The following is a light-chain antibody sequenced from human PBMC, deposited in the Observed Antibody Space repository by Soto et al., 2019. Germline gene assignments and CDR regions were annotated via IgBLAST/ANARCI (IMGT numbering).Light chain of an antibody. CDR1: QSVSSY. Sequence: IGLTHSPVTLSLSPWKRATLSYRASQSVSSYLAWYQQKPGQAPRLLIYDTSNRATGIPARFSGSGSGTDFTLTISSLEPEDFAVYYCQQRSNWPLWTFGQGTKVDI. J-gene: IGKJ1*01. CDR2: DTS. CDR3: QQRSNWPLWT. V-gene: IGKV3-11*01.